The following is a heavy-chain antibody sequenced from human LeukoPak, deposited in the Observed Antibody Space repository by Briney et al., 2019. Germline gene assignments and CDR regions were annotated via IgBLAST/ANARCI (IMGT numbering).Heavy chain of an antibody. CDR1: GFTFSSYW. Sequence: PGGSLRLSCAASGFTFSSYWMTWVRQAPGQGLEWVADIKPDGNEKNYVDSVKGRFTVSRDNAKNSLYLQMNSLRAEDTAVYYCARDILTGSQSRFQHWGQGTLVTVSS. CDR2: IKPDGNEK. CDR3: ARDILTGSQSRFQH. J-gene: IGHJ1*01. V-gene: IGHV3-7*01. D-gene: IGHD3-9*01.